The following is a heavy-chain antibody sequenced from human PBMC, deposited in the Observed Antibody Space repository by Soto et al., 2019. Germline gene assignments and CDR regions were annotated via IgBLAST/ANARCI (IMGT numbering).Heavy chain of an antibody. J-gene: IGHJ4*02. CDR1: GYTFTSYY. V-gene: IGHV1-46*01. Sequence: QVQLVQSGAEVKKPGASVKVSCKASGYTFTSYYMHWVRQAPGQGLEWMGIINPSGGSTSYAQKFQGRVTMTRDTSTSTVYMELSSLRSEDTAVYYCARDRLLVGATTRVSEYFDYWGQGTLVTVSS. CDR3: ARDRLLVGATTRVSEYFDY. D-gene: IGHD1-26*01. CDR2: INPSGGST.